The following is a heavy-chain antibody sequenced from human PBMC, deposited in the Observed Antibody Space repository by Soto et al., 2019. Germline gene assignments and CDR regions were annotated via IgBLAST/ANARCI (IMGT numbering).Heavy chain of an antibody. V-gene: IGHV1-3*04. CDR1: GYTFTRYA. Sequence: QVQLVQSGAEVKKPGASVKVSCKASGYTFTRYAMHWVRQAPGQGLEWMGWINTGNGNTHYSQKFQGRVTFTRDASATTADMELSSLTSEDTAVYYWARTVDYFDPWGQGTLVTVS. J-gene: IGHJ5*02. CDR2: INTGNGNT. D-gene: IGHD4-17*01. CDR3: ARTVDYFDP.